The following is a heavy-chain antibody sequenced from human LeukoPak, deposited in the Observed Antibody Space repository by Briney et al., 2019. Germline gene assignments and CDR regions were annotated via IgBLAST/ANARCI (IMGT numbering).Heavy chain of an antibody. CDR3: ARHYGP. Sequence: GSLRLSCVASGFTFSSYGMQWVRQPPGKGLEWIGSIYDSGSTYYNPSLKSRVTISVDTSKNQLSLKLNSVTAADTAVYYCARHYGPWGQGTLVTVSS. CDR2: IYDSGST. V-gene: IGHV4-39*01. D-gene: IGHD3-10*01. J-gene: IGHJ5*02. CDR1: GFTFSSYGMQ.